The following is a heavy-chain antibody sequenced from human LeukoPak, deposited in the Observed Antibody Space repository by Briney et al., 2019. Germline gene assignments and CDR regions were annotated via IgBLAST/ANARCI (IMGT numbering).Heavy chain of an antibody. D-gene: IGHD1-26*01. J-gene: IGHJ6*02. CDR1: GFTFSSYE. CDR2: ISSSGSTI. Sequence: PGGSLRLSCAASGFTFSSYEMNWVRQAPGKGLEWVSYISSSGSTIYYADSVKGRFTISRDNAKNSLYLQMNSLRAEDTAVYYCARDRVGSIYGMDVWGQGTTVTVSS. CDR3: ARDRVGSIYGMDV. V-gene: IGHV3-48*03.